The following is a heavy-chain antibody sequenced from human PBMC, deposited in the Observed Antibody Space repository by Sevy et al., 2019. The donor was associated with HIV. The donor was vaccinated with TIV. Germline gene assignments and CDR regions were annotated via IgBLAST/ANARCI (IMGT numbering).Heavy chain of an antibody. Sequence: ASVKVSCKASGHTFTGYYMHWVRQAPGQGLEWMGRINPNSGGTNYAQKFQGRVTMTRDTSISTAYMELSRLRSDDTAVYYCARKSFLEFYGMDVWGQGTTVTVSS. V-gene: IGHV1-2*06. CDR3: ARKSFLEFYGMDV. CDR1: GHTFTGYY. CDR2: INPNSGGT. J-gene: IGHJ6*02. D-gene: IGHD3-3*01.